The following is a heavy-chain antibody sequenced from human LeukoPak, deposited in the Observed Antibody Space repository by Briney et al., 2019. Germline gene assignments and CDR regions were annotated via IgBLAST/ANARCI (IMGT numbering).Heavy chain of an antibody. CDR2: INPSGGST. V-gene: IGHV1-46*01. D-gene: IGHD1-7*01. J-gene: IGHJ4*02. CDR3: ARARTGTTFDY. CDR1: GYSFTNYY. Sequence: ASVKVSCKASGYSFTNYYIHWVRQAPGQGLEWMGIINPSGGSTSYAQKFQGRVTMTRDTSTSTVYMELSSLRSEDTAVYYCARARTGTTFDYWGQGTLVTVSS.